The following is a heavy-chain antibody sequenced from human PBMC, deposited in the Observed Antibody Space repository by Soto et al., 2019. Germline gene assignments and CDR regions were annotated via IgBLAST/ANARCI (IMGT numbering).Heavy chain of an antibody. CDR1: GYPISSGYY. D-gene: IGHD5-12*01. J-gene: IGHJ4*02. CDR3: ARSSGYVPGGY. Sequence: SETLSLTCAVSGYPISSGYYWGWIRQPPGKGLEWIGIIHHSGSTYYDPSLRSRITISVDTSKNQFSLKMPSVTAADTAVYYCARSSGYVPGGYWGQGILVTVPQ. CDR2: IHHSGST. V-gene: IGHV4-38-2*01.